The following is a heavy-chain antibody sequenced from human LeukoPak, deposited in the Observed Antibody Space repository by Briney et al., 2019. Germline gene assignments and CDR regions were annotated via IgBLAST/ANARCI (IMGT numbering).Heavy chain of an antibody. D-gene: IGHD3-10*01. CDR3: ARVSEWFGHQPLGV. J-gene: IGHJ6*04. Sequence: PGGSLRLSCAASGFNLSNSNMNWVRQAPGKGLEWVSSISFSSSYIYYADSVKGRFTISRDNSKNTLYLQMNSLRAEDTAVYYCARVSEWFGHQPLGVWGKGTTVTISS. V-gene: IGHV3-21*04. CDR2: ISFSSSYI. CDR1: GFNLSNSN.